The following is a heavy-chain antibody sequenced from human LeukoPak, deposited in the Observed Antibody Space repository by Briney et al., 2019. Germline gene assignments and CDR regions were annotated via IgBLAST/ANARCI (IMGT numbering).Heavy chain of an antibody. Sequence: SDTLSLTCAVYGGSFSGYYWRWIRQPPGKALEWIGEINHSGNTNYNPSLKSRVTISVDTSNQQFSPKQRSATAADTAVYYCARVRGAMVGGVIRTPNDAFDIWGQGTMVTVSS. J-gene: IGHJ3*02. V-gene: IGHV4-34*01. CDR2: INHSGNT. D-gene: IGHD3-10*01. CDR1: GGSFSGYY. CDR3: ARVRGAMVGGVIRTPNDAFDI.